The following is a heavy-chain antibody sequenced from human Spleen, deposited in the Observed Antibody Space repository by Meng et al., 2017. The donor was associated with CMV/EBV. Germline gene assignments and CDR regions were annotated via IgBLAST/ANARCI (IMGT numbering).Heavy chain of an antibody. CDR3: ARTRVFLFDH. V-gene: IGHV3-11*01. Sequence: GESLKISCAASGFTFTGYYMSWIRQAPGKGLEWVSSINVSGGSIYYADSLKGRVTISRDNAKNSVYLQMNSLRAEDTAVYYCARTRVFLFDHWGQGALVTVSS. CDR1: GFTFTGYY. CDR2: INVSGGSI. D-gene: IGHD2-21*01. J-gene: IGHJ4*02.